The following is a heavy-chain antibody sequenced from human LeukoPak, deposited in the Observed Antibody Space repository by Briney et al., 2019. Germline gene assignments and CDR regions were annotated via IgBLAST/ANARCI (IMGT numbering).Heavy chain of an antibody. D-gene: IGHD6-6*01. Sequence: GGSLRLSCAASGFTFTSFSMNWVRQAPGKGLEWVSYISSSRSIIYYADSVKGRFTISRDNVKNSLYLQMNSLRAEDTAVYYCARSSSSLYFDYWGQGTLVTVSS. J-gene: IGHJ4*02. CDR2: ISSSRSII. CDR3: ARSSSSLYFDY. V-gene: IGHV3-48*01. CDR1: GFTFTSFS.